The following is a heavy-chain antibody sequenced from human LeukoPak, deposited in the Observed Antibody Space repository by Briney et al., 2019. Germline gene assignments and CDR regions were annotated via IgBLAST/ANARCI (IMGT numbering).Heavy chain of an antibody. CDR2: IRYDGSNK. V-gene: IGHV3-30*02. D-gene: IGHD5-12*01. Sequence: GGSLRLSCTVSGFTLSSYEMTWFRQAPGKGLEWVAFIRYDGSNKYYADSVKGRFIISRDNSKNTPYLQMNSLRAEDTAVYYCAKDDFRSHIVATGRGLLSYWGQGTLVTVSS. J-gene: IGHJ4*02. CDR3: AKDDFRSHIVATGRGLLSY. CDR1: GFTLSSYE.